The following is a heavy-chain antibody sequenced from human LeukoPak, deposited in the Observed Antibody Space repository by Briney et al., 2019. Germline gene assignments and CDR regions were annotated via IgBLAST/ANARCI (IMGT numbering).Heavy chain of an antibody. J-gene: IGHJ4*02. Sequence: ASVTVSCKASGYTFTSYDINWVRQATGQGLEWMGWMNPNSGNTGYAQKFQGRVTMTRNTSISTAYMELSSRSSEDTAVYYCARAIRIVGATSLFYYFDYWGQGTLVTVSS. CDR2: MNPNSGNT. D-gene: IGHD1-26*01. CDR1: GYTFTSYD. V-gene: IGHV1-8*01. CDR3: ARAIRIVGATSLFYYFDY.